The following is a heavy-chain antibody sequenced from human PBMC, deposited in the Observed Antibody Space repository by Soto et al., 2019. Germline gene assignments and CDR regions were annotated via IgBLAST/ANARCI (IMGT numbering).Heavy chain of an antibody. CDR3: ARELTAADWSVYNFDY. CDR1: GYTFTSYG. V-gene: IGHV1-18*04. Sequence: ASVKVSCKASGYTFTSYGISWVRQAPGQGLEWMGWISAYNGNTNYAQKLQGRVTMTTDTSTSTAYMELRSLRSDDTAVYYCARELTAADWSVYNFDYWGQGTLVTVSS. CDR2: ISAYNGNT. J-gene: IGHJ4*02. D-gene: IGHD3-9*01.